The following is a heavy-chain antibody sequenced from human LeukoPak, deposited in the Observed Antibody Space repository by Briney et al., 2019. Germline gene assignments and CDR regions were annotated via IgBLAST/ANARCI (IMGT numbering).Heavy chain of an antibody. CDR1: GGSINNSTYY. V-gene: IGHV4-39*01. D-gene: IGHD2-21*02. Sequence: SETLSLTCTVSGGSINNSTYYWGWIRQPPGKGLEWIGSIDSGGTTYYNPSLKRRLTISEDTSKNQFSLKLSSVTAADTAVYYCARVTAHYYYYYYGMDVWGQGTTVTVSS. J-gene: IGHJ6*02. CDR3: ARVTAHYYYYYYGMDV. CDR2: IDSGGTT.